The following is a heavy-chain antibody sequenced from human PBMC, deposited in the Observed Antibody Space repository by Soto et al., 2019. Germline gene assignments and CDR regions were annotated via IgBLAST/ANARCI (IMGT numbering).Heavy chain of an antibody. Sequence: EVQLVESVGGLVQAGGSLRLFCAASGFTFSNYEMNWVRQIPGKGLEWVSYIGTRGRTIYYADSVKGRFTISRDNAKNSLYLQMNSLRAEDTAVYYCARDPAIYSGKFDYGLDVWGRGTTVTVSS. J-gene: IGHJ6*02. CDR1: GFTFSNYE. D-gene: IGHD4-4*01. V-gene: IGHV3-48*03. CDR3: ARDPAIYSGKFDYGLDV. CDR2: IGTRGRTI.